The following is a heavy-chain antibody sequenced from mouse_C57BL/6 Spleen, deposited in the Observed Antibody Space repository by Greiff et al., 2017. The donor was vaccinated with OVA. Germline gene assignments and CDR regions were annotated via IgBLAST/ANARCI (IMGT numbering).Heavy chain of an antibody. V-gene: IGHV1-85*01. CDR2: IYPRDGST. Sequence: QVQLKESGPELVKPGASVKLSCKASGYTFTSYDINWVKQRPGQGLEWIGWIYPRDGSTTYNEKFKGTATLAVDTSSSTAYMELHSLTSEDSAVYFCARGVTTYYFDYWGQGTTLTVSS. D-gene: IGHD2-2*01. CDR3: ARGVTTYYFDY. CDR1: GYTFTSYD. J-gene: IGHJ2*01.